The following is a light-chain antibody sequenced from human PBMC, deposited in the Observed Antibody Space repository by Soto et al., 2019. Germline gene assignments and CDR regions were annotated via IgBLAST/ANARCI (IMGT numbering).Light chain of an antibody. J-gene: IGKJ5*01. CDR1: QSISSSY. Sequence: EIVLTQSPATLSLSPGERATLSCGASQSISSSYLAWYQQKPGPAPRLLIYGASSRATDIPDRFSGSGSGEDFTLTISRLEHEAFALYYCQQYGTSITFGQGTRLEIK. CDR2: GAS. V-gene: IGKV3-20*01. CDR3: QQYGTSIT.